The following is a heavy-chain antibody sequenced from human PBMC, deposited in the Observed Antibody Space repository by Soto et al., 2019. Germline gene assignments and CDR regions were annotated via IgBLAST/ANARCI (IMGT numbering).Heavy chain of an antibody. CDR1: GYTFTSYA. D-gene: IGHD6-19*01. Sequence: QVQLVQSGAEVKKPGASVKVSCKASGYTFTSYAMHWVRQAPGQRLEWMGWINAGNGNTKYSQKFKGRVTITRDTSASTAYMELSSLRSEDTAVYYCARGGSGWPFDYWGQGTLVTVSS. CDR3: ARGGSGWPFDY. V-gene: IGHV1-3*01. CDR2: INAGNGNT. J-gene: IGHJ4*02.